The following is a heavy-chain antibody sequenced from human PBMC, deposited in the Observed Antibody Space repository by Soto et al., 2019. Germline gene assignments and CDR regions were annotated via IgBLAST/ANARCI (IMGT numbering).Heavy chain of an antibody. CDR3: ASKTVAGTSAYYYYGMDV. CDR1: GFTVSSNY. CDR2: IYSGGST. D-gene: IGHD6-19*01. Sequence: GGSLRLSCAASGFTVSSNYMSWVRQAPGKGLEWVSVIYSGGSTYYADSVKGRFTISRDNSKNTLYLQMNSLRAEDTAVYYCASKTVAGTSAYYYYGMDVWGQGTTVTVYS. J-gene: IGHJ6*02. V-gene: IGHV3-53*01.